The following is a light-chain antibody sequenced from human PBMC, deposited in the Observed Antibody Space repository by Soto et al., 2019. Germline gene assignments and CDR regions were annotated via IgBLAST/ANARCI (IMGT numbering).Light chain of an antibody. Sequence: EIVMTQSPATLSVSPGERATLSCRASQSVSSNLAWYQQKPGQAPRLLIYGASTRATGIPARFSGSGSGTKFTLTISSLQSEDFAVYYWQQYNNWPPWTFGQGTKVEIK. CDR1: QSVSSN. CDR2: GAS. CDR3: QQYNNWPPWT. V-gene: IGKV3-15*01. J-gene: IGKJ1*01.